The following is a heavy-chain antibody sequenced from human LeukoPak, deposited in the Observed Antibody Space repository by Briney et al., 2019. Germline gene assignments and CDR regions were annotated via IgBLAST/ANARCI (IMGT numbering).Heavy chain of an antibody. Sequence: SETLSLTCTVSGGSISSGDYSWSWIRQPPGKGLEWIGYIYYSGSTYYNPSLKSRVTISVDTSKNQFSLKLSSVTAADTAVYYCARGTYYYDSSGYYIAASWYYFDYWGQGTLVTVSS. J-gene: IGHJ4*02. CDR3: ARGTYYYDSSGYYIAASWYYFDY. D-gene: IGHD3-22*01. V-gene: IGHV4-30-4*01. CDR1: GGSISSGDYS. CDR2: IYYSGST.